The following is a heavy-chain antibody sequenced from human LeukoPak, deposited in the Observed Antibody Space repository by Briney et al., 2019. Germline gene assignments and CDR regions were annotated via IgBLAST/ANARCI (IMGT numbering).Heavy chain of an antibody. CDR2: FDPEDGET. V-gene: IGHV1-24*01. J-gene: IGHJ3*02. CDR1: GYTLTELS. D-gene: IGHD1-26*01. Sequence: ASVKVSCKVSGYTLTELSMHWVRQAPGKGLEWMGGFDPEDGETIYAQKFQGRVTMTEDTSTDTAYMELSSLRSEDTAVYYCATGGQWELLRYRAFDIWGQGTMVTVSS. CDR3: ATGGQWELLRYRAFDI.